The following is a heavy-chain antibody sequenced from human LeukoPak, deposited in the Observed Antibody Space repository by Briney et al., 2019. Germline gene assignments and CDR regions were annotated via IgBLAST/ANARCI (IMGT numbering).Heavy chain of an antibody. CDR3: TRTDSNDY. V-gene: IGHV3-49*04. Sequence: PGGSLRLSCAASGFTFSSYAMSWVRQAPGKWLEWVGFIRSKAYGGTTEYAASVKGRFTISRDDSKSIAYLQMNSLKTEDTAVYYCTRTDSNDYWGQGTLVTVSS. CDR2: IRSKAYGGTT. CDR1: GFTFSSYA. J-gene: IGHJ4*02.